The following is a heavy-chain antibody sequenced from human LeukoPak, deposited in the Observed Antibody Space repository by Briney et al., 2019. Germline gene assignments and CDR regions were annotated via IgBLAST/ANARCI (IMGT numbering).Heavy chain of an antibody. CDR1: GFTFSRYW. Sequence: PGGSLRLSCAASGFTFSRYWMSWVRQAPGRGLEWVANIKHDGSQKYYVDSVKGRITISRDNAKNSLYLQMTSLRAEDTAVYYYARDGMGGIKAFDIWGQGTMVTVSS. CDR2: IKHDGSQK. CDR3: ARDGMGGIKAFDI. J-gene: IGHJ3*02. D-gene: IGHD3-10*01. V-gene: IGHV3-7*05.